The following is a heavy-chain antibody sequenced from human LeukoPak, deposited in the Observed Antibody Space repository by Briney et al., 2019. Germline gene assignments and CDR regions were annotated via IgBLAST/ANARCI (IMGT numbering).Heavy chain of an antibody. CDR1: GFTFSSYS. CDR3: ARGEWLRLYDY. D-gene: IGHD5-12*01. V-gene: IGHV3-48*01. Sequence: GGSLRLSCAASGFTFSSYSMNWVRQAPGKGLEWVSYITSSSSIIFYADSVKGRFIISRDNAKNSLYLQMNSLRAEDTAVYYCARGEWLRLYDYWGQGTLVTVSS. CDR2: ITSSSSII. J-gene: IGHJ4*02.